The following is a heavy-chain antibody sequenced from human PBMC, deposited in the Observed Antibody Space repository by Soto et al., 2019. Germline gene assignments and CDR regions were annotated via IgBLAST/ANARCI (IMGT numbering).Heavy chain of an antibody. D-gene: IGHD3-10*01. Sequence: QVQLVESGGGVVQPGRSLRLSCAASGFAFSSYGMHWVRQAPGKGLEWVTVIWSGGSDKYYADSVKGRFTISRDNSKNTSYLQMNSLSAEDTAVYYCARVYGSGTYPIDYWGQGTLVTVS. J-gene: IGHJ4*02. CDR1: GFAFSSYG. CDR3: ARVYGSGTYPIDY. V-gene: IGHV3-33*01. CDR2: IWSGGSDK.